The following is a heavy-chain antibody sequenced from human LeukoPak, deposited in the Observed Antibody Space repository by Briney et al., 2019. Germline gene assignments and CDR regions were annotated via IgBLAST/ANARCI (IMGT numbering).Heavy chain of an antibody. CDR3: ARRSMGCGYGCFDY. V-gene: IGHV4-59*08. Sequence: SETLSLTCTVSGASISSNYWSWIRQPPGKGLEWIAYISYSGNTDYNPSLKSRVTISVDTSKKQISLTLSSVTAADTAVYYCARRSMGCGYGCFDYWGQGTLVTVSS. D-gene: IGHD5-18*01. CDR2: ISYSGNT. J-gene: IGHJ4*02. CDR1: GASISSNY.